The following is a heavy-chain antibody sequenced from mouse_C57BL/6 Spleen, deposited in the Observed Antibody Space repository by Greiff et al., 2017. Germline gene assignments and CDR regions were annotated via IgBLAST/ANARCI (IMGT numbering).Heavy chain of an antibody. CDR1: GFTFSSYA. J-gene: IGHJ3*01. Sequence: EVQGVESGGGLVKPGGSLKLSCAASGFTFSSYAMSWVRQTPEKRLAWVATISDGGSYTYYPDNVKGRFTISRDNAKNNLYLQMSHLKSEDTAMYYCAREDDGYYKGFAYWGQGTLVTVSA. CDR2: ISDGGSYT. D-gene: IGHD2-3*01. CDR3: AREDDGYYKGFAY. V-gene: IGHV5-4*01.